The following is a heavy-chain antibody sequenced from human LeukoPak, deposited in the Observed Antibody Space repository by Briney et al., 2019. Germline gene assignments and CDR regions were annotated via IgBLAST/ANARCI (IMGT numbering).Heavy chain of an antibody. CDR1: GFTFSSYA. CDR3: AKPPATTGGYY. V-gene: IGHV3-23*01. J-gene: IGHJ4*02. D-gene: IGHD1-1*01. Sequence: GGSLRLSCAASGFTFSSYAMNWVRQAPGKGLEWVSGISGGGGSTFYADSVKGRFTISRDNSKNTLYLQMNSLRAEDTAVYYCAKPPATTGGYYWGQGTLVTVSS. CDR2: ISGGGGST.